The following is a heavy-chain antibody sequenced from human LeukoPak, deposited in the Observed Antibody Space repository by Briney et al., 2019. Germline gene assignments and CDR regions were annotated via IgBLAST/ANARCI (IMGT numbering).Heavy chain of an antibody. D-gene: IGHD3-3*01. V-gene: IGHV4-39*01. Sequence: PSETLSLTCTVSGDSINNNNYYWGWLRQPPGEGREWIGNIYYNGRTYYSPSLKSRGTISVDTSNNQFSLKLNSVTAADTAVYYCARITDRTIFGEIMHGFDVWGQGTPVTVSS. CDR3: ARITDRTIFGEIMHGFDV. CDR1: GDSINNNNYY. J-gene: IGHJ3*01. CDR2: IYYNGRT.